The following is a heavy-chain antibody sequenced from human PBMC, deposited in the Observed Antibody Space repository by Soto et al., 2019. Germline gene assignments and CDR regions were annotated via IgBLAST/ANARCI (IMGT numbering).Heavy chain of an antibody. CDR2: IIPIFGTA. CDR1: GGTFSSYA. V-gene: IGHV1-69*13. CDR3: ARGSIFGVVTEVEYYYGMDV. J-gene: IGHJ6*02. D-gene: IGHD3-3*01. Sequence: GASVKVSCKASGGTFSSYAISWVRQAPGQGLEWMGGIIPIFGTANYAQKFQGRVTITADESTSTAHMELSSLRSEDTAVYYCARGSIFGVVTEVEYYYGMDVWGQGTTVTVSS.